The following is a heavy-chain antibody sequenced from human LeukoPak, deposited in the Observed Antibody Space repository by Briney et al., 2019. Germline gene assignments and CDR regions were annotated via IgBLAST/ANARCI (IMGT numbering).Heavy chain of an antibody. J-gene: IGHJ6*02. Sequence: ASVEVSCKASGYTFTSYGISWVRQAPGQGLEWMGWISAYNGNTNYAQKLQGRVTMTTDTSTSTAYMELRSLRSDDTAVYYCARVLGYCSSTSCYSPHNYYYYGMDVWGQGTTVTVSS. V-gene: IGHV1-18*01. CDR2: ISAYNGNT. D-gene: IGHD2-2*01. CDR3: ARVLGYCSSTSCYSPHNYYYYGMDV. CDR1: GYTFTSYG.